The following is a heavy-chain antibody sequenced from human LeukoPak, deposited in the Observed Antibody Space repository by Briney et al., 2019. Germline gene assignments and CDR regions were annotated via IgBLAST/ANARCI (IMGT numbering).Heavy chain of an antibody. D-gene: IGHD3-22*01. J-gene: IGHJ4*02. CDR2: MHSDGRT. Sequence: GGSLRLSCAASGFSVSNNYMNWVRKASGKGLEWVSVMHSDGRTFYADSVKGRFTISRDNSKNTLYLQMNSLRAEDTAVYYCARWAYDSSGYYETYYFDYWGQGTLVTVSS. V-gene: IGHV3-53*01. CDR3: ARWAYDSSGYYETYYFDY. CDR1: GFSVSNNY.